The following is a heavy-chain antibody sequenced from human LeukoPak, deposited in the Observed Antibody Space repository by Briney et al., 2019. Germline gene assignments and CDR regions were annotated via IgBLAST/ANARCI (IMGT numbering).Heavy chain of an antibody. CDR1: GYTFTSYG. CDR2: ISAYNGNT. J-gene: IGHJ4*02. CDR3: ARPHYDSSGYYVFDY. Sequence: ASVKVSCKASGYTFTSYGISWVRQAPGQGLEWMGWISAYNGNTNYAQKLQGRVTMTTDTSTSTAYMELRSLRSDDTAVYYCARPHYDSSGYYVFDYWGQGTLVTVSS. D-gene: IGHD3-22*01. V-gene: IGHV1-18*01.